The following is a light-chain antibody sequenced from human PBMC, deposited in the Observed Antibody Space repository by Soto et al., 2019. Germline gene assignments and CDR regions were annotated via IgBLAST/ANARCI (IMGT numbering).Light chain of an antibody. J-gene: IGLJ2*01. CDR1: SGHSNYA. V-gene: IGLV4-69*01. CDR2: LNSDGSH. Sequence: QSVLTQSPSASASLGASVKLTCTLSSGHSNYAIAWHQQQSEKGPRYLMKLNSDGSHSKGDGIPDRFSGSSSGAERYLNISSLQSEDEADYYCQTWGSGIVVFGGGTKLTV. CDR3: QTWGSGIVV.